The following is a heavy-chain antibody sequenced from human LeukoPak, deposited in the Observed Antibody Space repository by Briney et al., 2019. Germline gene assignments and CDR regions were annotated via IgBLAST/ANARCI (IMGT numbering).Heavy chain of an antibody. Sequence: PAETLSLTCAVYGGSFSGYYWSWIRQPPGKGLEWIGEINHSGSTNYNPSLKSRVTISVDTSKNQFSLKLSSVTAAETAVYYCARAALFCSSTSCRHLIRYGMDVWGKGTTVTVSS. CDR1: GGSFSGYY. J-gene: IGHJ6*04. V-gene: IGHV4-34*01. D-gene: IGHD2-2*01. CDR3: ARAALFCSSTSCRHLIRYGMDV. CDR2: INHSGST.